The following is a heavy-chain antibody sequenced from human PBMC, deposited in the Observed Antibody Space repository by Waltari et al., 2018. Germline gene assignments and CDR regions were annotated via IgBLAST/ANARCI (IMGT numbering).Heavy chain of an antibody. D-gene: IGHD6-25*01. CDR3: ARDHTATRHYYGMDV. CDR2: IIPIFGTA. CDR1: GGPFSSYA. Sequence: QVQLVQSGAEVKKPGSSVKVSCKASGGPFSSYAISWVRQAPGQGLEWMGGIIPIFGTANYAQKFQGRVTITTDESTSTAYMELSSLRSEDTAVYYCARDHTATRHYYGMDVWGQGTTVTVSS. V-gene: IGHV1-69*05. J-gene: IGHJ6*02.